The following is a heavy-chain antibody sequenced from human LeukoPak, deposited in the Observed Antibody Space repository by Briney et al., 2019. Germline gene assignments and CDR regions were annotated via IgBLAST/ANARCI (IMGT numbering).Heavy chain of an antibody. CDR1: GFSLTMYG. V-gene: IGHV5-51*01. CDR3: ARYRTVREFDY. J-gene: IGHJ4*02. CDR2: IYPGDSDT. D-gene: IGHD1-1*01. Sequence: PGESLNIYCQGHGFSLTMYGMGGVRQMPGKGLEWMGIIYPGDSDTRYSPSFQGQVTISADKSITTAYLQWSSLKASETDMYYVARYRTVREFDYWGEGTLVTVSS.